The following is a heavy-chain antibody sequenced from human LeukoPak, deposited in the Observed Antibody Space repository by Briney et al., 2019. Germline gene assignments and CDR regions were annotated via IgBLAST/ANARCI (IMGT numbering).Heavy chain of an antibody. Sequence: PSETLSLTCAVYGGSFGGYYWSWIRQPPGKGLEWIGEINHSGSTNYNPSLKSRVTISVDTSKNQFSLKLSSVTAADTAVYYCARGLRFWGQGTLVTVSS. CDR3: ARGLRF. CDR1: GGSFGGYY. CDR2: INHSGST. V-gene: IGHV4-34*01. D-gene: IGHD3-16*01. J-gene: IGHJ4*02.